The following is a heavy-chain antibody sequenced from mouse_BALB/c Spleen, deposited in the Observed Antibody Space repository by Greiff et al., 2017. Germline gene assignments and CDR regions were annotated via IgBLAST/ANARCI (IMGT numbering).Heavy chain of an antibody. D-gene: IGHD2-2*01. Sequence: DLVKPGASVKLSCKASGYTFTSYWINWIKQRPGQGLEWIGRIAPGSGSTYYNEMFKGKATLTVDTSSSTAYIQLSSLSSEDSAVYFCARWLRDYFDDWGQGTTLTVSS. CDR2: IAPGSGST. CDR3: ARWLRDYFDD. V-gene: IGHV1S41*01. J-gene: IGHJ2*01. CDR1: GYTFTSYW.